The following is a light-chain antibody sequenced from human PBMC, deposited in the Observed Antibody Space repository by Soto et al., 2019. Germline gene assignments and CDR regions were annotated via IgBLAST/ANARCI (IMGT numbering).Light chain of an antibody. CDR2: AAT. Sequence: DIQMTQSPSTLSASVGDRVAITCRASQSISIYLNWYQQKPGQAPKLLIYAATSLQSGVPSRFSGSGSGTDFTLTISSLQPEDFAKYYCQQSYSIPETFGQGTKVDIK. CDR1: QSISIY. V-gene: IGKV1-39*01. J-gene: IGKJ1*01. CDR3: QQSYSIPET.